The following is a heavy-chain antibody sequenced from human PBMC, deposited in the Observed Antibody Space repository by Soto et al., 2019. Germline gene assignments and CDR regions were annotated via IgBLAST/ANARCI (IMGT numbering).Heavy chain of an antibody. V-gene: IGHV3-53*04. Sequence: EVQLVESGGGLVQPGGSLRLSRAASGFTVSSNYMSWVRQAPGKGLEWVSVIYSGGSTYYADSVKGRSTISSHNSKNTLYLQMNSLRAEDAAVYYCARKPGQYAFDIWGQGTMVTVSS. J-gene: IGHJ3*02. D-gene: IGHD2-8*02. CDR2: IYSGGST. CDR3: ARKPGQYAFDI. CDR1: GFTVSSNY.